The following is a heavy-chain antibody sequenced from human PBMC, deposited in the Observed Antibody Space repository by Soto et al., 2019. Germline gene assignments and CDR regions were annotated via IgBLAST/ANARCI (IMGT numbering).Heavy chain of an antibody. CDR1: GGSISSGGYY. D-gene: IGHD3-3*01. V-gene: IGHV4-31*03. CDR2: IYYSGST. J-gene: IGHJ5*02. CDR3: ARGTFLNYYDFWSGRPNWFDP. Sequence: QVQLQESGPGLVKPSQTLSLTCTVSGGSISSGGYYWSWIRQHPGKGLEWIGYIYYSGSTYYNPSLKSRVTLSVDTSKNQFSLKLSSVTAADTAVYYCARGTFLNYYDFWSGRPNWFDPWGQGTLVTVSS.